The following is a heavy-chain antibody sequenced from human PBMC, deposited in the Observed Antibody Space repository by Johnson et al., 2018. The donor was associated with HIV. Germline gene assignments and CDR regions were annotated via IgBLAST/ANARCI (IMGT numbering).Heavy chain of an antibody. CDR1: GFTFSSYP. Sequence: QVLLVESGGGVVQPGRSLRLSCAASGFTFSSYPMHWVRQAPGKGLEWVAFLSYDGNSKYFADSVKGRFTISRDNSKNTLYLQMNSLRPEDTAVYYCARLPSGYSRDAFDIWGQGTMVTVSS. J-gene: IGHJ3*02. V-gene: IGHV3-30*04. CDR3: ARLPSGYSRDAFDI. CDR2: LSYDGNSK. D-gene: IGHD5-18*01.